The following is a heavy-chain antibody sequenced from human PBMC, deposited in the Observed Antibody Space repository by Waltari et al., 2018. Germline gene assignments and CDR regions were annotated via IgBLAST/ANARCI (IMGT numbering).Heavy chain of an antibody. J-gene: IGHJ6*02. CDR2: IWYDGSNK. CDR1: GFTFSSSG. D-gene: IGHD6-25*01. CDR3: AREQRTAASSPYYYYGMDV. Sequence: QVQLVESGGGVVQPGRSLSLSCAASGFTFSSSGMHWVRQAPGKGREWVAVIWYDGSNKYYADSVKGRFTISRDNSKNTLYLQMNSLRAEDTAVYYCAREQRTAASSPYYYYGMDVWGQGTTVTVSS. V-gene: IGHV3-33*01.